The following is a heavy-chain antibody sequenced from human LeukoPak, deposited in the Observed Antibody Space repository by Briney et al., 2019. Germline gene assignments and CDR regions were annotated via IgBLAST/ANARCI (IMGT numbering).Heavy chain of an antibody. Sequence: KPGGSLRLSCAASGFTFSAFSMNWVRQAPGKGLEWVSSITSTSTYIFYADSVKGRFTISRDNAKNSLYLQMNSPRAEDTALYYCARDLGIRVAGPFFDYWGQGTLVTVSS. CDR2: ITSTSTYI. D-gene: IGHD6-19*01. CDR1: GFTFSAFS. V-gene: IGHV3-21*01. J-gene: IGHJ4*02. CDR3: ARDLGIRVAGPFFDY.